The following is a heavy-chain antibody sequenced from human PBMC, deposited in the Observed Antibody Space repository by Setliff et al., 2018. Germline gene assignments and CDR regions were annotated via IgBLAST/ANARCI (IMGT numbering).Heavy chain of an antibody. J-gene: IGHJ4*02. CDR3: ARAGLASAGRKGIFDY. Sequence: SVKVSCKASGYSLVTHYMHWVRQAPGQGLEWMGLINTGGGSSSYSPKFQGRVTMTRDTSTSTVYMEVNILGSEDTAVYFCARAGLASAGRKGIFDYWGQGTLVTSPQ. CDR2: INTGGGSS. D-gene: IGHD6-13*01. CDR1: GYSLVTHY. V-gene: IGHV1-46*01.